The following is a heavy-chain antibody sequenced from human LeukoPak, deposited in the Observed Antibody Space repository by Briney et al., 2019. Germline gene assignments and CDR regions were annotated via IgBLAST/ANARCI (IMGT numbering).Heavy chain of an antibody. J-gene: IGHJ6*02. CDR3: ARVNAYYDFWSGYNYYYGMDV. CDR2: IKQDGSEK. CDR1: GFTFSSYW. D-gene: IGHD3-3*01. Sequence: GGSLRLSCAASGFTFSSYWMSWVRQAPGKGLEWVANIKQDGSEKYYVDSVKGRFTISRDNAKNSLYLQMNSLRAEDTAVYYCARVNAYYDFWSGYNYYYGMDVWGQGTTVTVSS. V-gene: IGHV3-7*01.